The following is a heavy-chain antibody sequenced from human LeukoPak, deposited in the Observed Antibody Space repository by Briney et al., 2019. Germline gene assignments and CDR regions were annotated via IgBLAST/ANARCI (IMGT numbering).Heavy chain of an antibody. CDR1: GGSISSYY. J-gene: IGHJ4*02. Sequence: SETLSLTCTVSGGSISSYYWSWIRQPPGKGLEWIGYIYYSGSTNYNPSLKSRVTISVDTSKNQFSLKLSSVTAADTAVYYCASSIRYSSGRYEYWGQGTLVTVSS. D-gene: IGHD6-19*01. CDR2: IYYSGST. V-gene: IGHV4-59*12. CDR3: ASSIRYSSGRYEY.